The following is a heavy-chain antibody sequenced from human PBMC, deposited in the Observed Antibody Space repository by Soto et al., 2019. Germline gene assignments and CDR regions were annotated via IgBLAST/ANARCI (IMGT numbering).Heavy chain of an antibody. D-gene: IGHD1-26*01. CDR3: AREGASGFGMDV. Sequence: SQTMLLTCTVWGGSMSNGGCSWGLIRQAAGKPLEWIGRIYTTGSTHYNPSLRSRVTLSLDTSKNQLSLKLRSVTAADTAVYYCAREGASGFGMDVWGQGTTVTVSS. CDR1: GGSMSNGGCS. CDR2: IYTTGST. J-gene: IGHJ6*02. V-gene: IGHV4-61*02.